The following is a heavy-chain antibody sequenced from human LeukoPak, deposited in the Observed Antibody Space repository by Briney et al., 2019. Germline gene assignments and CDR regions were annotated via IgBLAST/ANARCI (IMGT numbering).Heavy chain of an antibody. CDR2: IRYDGSNK. V-gene: IGHV3-30*02. Sequence: GGSLRLSCAASGFTFSSYGMHWVRQAPGKGLEWVAFIRYDGSNKYYADSVKGRFTISRDNSKNTLYLQMNSLRAEDTAVYYCAKVTMVRGAMYRHYYYYMDVWGKGTTVTVSS. J-gene: IGHJ6*03. CDR3: AKVTMVRGAMYRHYYYYMDV. CDR1: GFTFSSYG. D-gene: IGHD3-10*01.